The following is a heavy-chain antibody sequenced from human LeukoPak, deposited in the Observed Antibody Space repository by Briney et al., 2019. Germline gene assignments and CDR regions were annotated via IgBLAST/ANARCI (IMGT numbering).Heavy chain of an antibody. Sequence: GGSPRLSCAASGFTFSSYAMHWVRQAPGKGLGWVAVISYDGSNKYYADSVKGRFTISRDNSKNTLYLQMNSLRAEDTAVYYCAREVQEYYFDYWGQGTLVTVSS. D-gene: IGHD1-1*01. CDR2: ISYDGSNK. J-gene: IGHJ4*02. CDR3: AREVQEYYFDY. CDR1: GFTFSSYA. V-gene: IGHV3-30*04.